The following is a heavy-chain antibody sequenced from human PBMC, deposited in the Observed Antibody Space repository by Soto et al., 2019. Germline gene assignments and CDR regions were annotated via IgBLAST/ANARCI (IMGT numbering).Heavy chain of an antibody. D-gene: IGHD5-12*01. CDR1: GFPFSGHW. V-gene: IGHV3-74*01. J-gene: IGHJ4*02. CDR2: IDNTGSSA. Sequence: EVRLVESGGGLVQPGGSLRLSCAASGFPFSGHWLQWVRQVPGRGLVWVSRIDNTGSSAIYADSVRGRFTVSRDNAKHTLYLHMNSLRAEDTAVYYCATLNGYDYWGQGTLVTVSS. CDR3: ATLNGYDY.